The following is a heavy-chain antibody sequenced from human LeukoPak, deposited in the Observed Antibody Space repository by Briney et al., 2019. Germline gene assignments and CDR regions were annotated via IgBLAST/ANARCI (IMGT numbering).Heavy chain of an antibody. V-gene: IGHV3-23*01. CDR3: ARDCSSTSCKGYYYGMDV. CDR2: ISGSGFDT. J-gene: IGHJ6*02. D-gene: IGHD2-2*01. Sequence: GGSLRLSCATSGFTFSTFAMSWVRQAPGRGLEWVSAISGSGFDTYYADSVKGRFTISRDNSKNTLYLQMNSLRAEDTAVYYCARDCSSTSCKGYYYGMDVWGQGTTVTVSS. CDR1: GFTFSTFA.